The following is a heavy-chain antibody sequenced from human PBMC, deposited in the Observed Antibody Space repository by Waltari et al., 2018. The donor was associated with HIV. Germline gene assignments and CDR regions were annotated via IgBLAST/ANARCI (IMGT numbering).Heavy chain of an antibody. CDR3: ARRQQLTD. D-gene: IGHD6-13*01. CDR1: GFTFSSSW. V-gene: IGHV3-7*01. J-gene: IGHJ4*02. CDR2: IKEDGSEI. Sequence: EVRLVESGGGLVQPGGSLRLSCAASGFTFSSSWMTWVRQAPGKGLELVAKIKEDGSEIHYVDSWKGRFTISRDNAKNSLYLQMNSLRAEDTAVYYCARRQQLTDWGQGTLVTVSS.